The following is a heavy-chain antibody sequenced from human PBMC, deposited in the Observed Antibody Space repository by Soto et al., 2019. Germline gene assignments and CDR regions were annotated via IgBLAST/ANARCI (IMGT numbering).Heavy chain of an antibody. D-gene: IGHD3-10*01. Sequence: GGSLTLSCAASGFTFSSYSMNWVRQAPGKGLEWVSYISSSGTTIYYADSVKGRFTISRDNAKNSLSLQMNSVRDEDTAVYYCARDSVRDVFPSHRYWGHGTLVTVSS. CDR3: ARDSVRDVFPSHRY. J-gene: IGHJ4*01. CDR1: GFTFSSYS. V-gene: IGHV3-48*02. CDR2: ISSSGTTI.